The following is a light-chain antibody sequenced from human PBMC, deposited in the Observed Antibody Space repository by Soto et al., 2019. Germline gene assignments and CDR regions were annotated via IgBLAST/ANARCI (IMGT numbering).Light chain of an antibody. CDR1: QSINSD. J-gene: IGKJ1*01. V-gene: IGKV3-15*01. CDR3: QQYSNWWT. Sequence: EIVMAQSPATLSVSPGETTRLSCRASQSINSDVAWYQQKVGQTPRLLIYGASTRATGIPARFSGIGYGTEFTLTISSLQSEDSAVYYCQQYSNWWTFGQGTKVDNK. CDR2: GAS.